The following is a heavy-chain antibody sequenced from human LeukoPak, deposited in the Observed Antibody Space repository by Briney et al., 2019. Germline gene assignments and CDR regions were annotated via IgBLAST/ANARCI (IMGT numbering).Heavy chain of an antibody. V-gene: IGHV3-23*01. Sequence: GTLRLSCAASGFTFSSYGMSWVRQAPGKGLEWVSAISGSGGSTYYADSVKGRFTISRDNAKNSLYLQMNSLRAEDTAVYYCAELGITMIGGVWGKGTTVTISS. J-gene: IGHJ6*04. CDR1: GFTFSSYG. D-gene: IGHD3-10*02. CDR2: ISGSGGST. CDR3: AELGITMIGGV.